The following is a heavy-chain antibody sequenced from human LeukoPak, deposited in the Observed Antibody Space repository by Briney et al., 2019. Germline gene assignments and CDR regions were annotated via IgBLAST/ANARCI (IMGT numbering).Heavy chain of an antibody. J-gene: IGHJ6*03. CDR3: AKDGVVTGYQFYYMDV. D-gene: IGHD3-3*01. V-gene: IGHV1-8*03. CDR2: MNPNSGNT. Sequence: ASVTVSFTASGGTFTIYAINWVRQATGQGLEWMEWMNPNSGNTGYAQKFQGRVTITRNTSISTAYMELSSLRSEDTAVYYCAKDGVVTGYQFYYMDVWGKGTAVTISS. CDR1: GGTFTIYA.